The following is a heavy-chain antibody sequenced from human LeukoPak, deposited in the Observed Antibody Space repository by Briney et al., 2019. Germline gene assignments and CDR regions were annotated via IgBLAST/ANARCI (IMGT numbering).Heavy chain of an antibody. J-gene: IGHJ4*02. CDR2: ISAYNGNT. D-gene: IGHD1-26*01. V-gene: IGHV1-18*04. CDR1: GYIFASYY. CDR3: ARGSGSPMNY. Sequence: ASVKVSCKASGYIFASYYMHWVRQAPGQGLEWMGWISAYNGNTNYAQKLQGRVTMTTDTSTSTAYMELRSLRSDDTAVYYCARGSGSPMNYWGQGTLVTVSS.